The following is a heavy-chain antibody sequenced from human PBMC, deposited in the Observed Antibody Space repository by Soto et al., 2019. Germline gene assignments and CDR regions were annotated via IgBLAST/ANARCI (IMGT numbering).Heavy chain of an antibody. V-gene: IGHV4-31*03. Sequence: QVQLQESGPGLVKPSQTLSLTCTVSGGSISSGDYYWIWIRQHPGKGLEWIGYIYSSGSTYYNPSLKGRVSITVDTARNQFSLKLSSVTAADTAVYYCARAPLISIFFAYGMDVWGQGTTVTVSS. D-gene: IGHD3-3*02. J-gene: IGHJ6*02. CDR1: GGSISSGDYY. CDR2: IYSSGST. CDR3: ARAPLISIFFAYGMDV.